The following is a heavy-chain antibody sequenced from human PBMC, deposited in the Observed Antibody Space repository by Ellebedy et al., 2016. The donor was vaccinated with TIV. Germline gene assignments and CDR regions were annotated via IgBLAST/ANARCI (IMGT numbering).Heavy chain of an antibody. CDR1: GGSISSNNW. J-gene: IGHJ4*02. CDR3: ARDCSGGSCYSV. V-gene: IGHV4-4*02. CDR2: IYHSGST. Sequence: MPSETLSLTCAVSGGSISSNNWWSWVRQPPGKGLEWIGEIYHSGSTNYNPSLKSRVTISVDKSKNQFSLKLNSVTAADTAVYYCARDCSGGSCYSVWGQGTLVTVSS. D-gene: IGHD2-15*01.